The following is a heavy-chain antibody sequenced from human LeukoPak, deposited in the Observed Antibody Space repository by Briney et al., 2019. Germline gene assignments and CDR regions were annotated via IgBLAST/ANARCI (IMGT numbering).Heavy chain of an antibody. D-gene: IGHD6-6*01. V-gene: IGHV1-69*05. Sequence: GSSVKVSCKASGGTFSSYAISWVRQAPGQGLEWMGRIIPIFGTANYAQKVQGRVTITTDESTSTAYMELSSLRSEDTAVYYCARDWGAARSYYYYYMDVWGKGTTVTVSS. CDR1: GGTFSSYA. CDR2: IIPIFGTA. J-gene: IGHJ6*03. CDR3: ARDWGAARSYYYYYMDV.